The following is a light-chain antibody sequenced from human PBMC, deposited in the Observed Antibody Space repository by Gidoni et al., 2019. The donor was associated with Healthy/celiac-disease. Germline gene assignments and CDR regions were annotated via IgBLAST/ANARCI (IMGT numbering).Light chain of an antibody. CDR2: AAS. V-gene: IGKV1-27*01. CDR1: QGINNY. Sequence: DIQMPQSPSSLSASVEDRVTITCRASQGINNYLAWYQQKPGKVPQLLIYAASTLQSGVPSRFSGSGSGKYFTLTISSRRPEDVETYGWLKYNSTFGGGTKVEIK. J-gene: IGKJ4*01. CDR3: LKYNST.